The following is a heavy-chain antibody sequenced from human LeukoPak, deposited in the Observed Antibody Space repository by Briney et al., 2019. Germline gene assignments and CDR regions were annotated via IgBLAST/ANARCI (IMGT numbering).Heavy chain of an antibody. Sequence: SETLSLTCTVSGGSISSSSYYWGWIRQPPGKGLEWIGSIYYSGSTYYNPSLKSRVTISVDTSKNQFSLKLGSVTAADTAVYYCARRAVRGVIRDYWGQGTLVTVSS. CDR1: GGSISSSSYY. J-gene: IGHJ4*02. V-gene: IGHV4-39*01. CDR2: IYYSGST. D-gene: IGHD3-10*01. CDR3: ARRAVRGVIRDY.